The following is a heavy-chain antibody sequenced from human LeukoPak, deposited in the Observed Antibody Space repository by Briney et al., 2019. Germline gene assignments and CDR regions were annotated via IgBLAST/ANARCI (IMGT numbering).Heavy chain of an antibody. CDR2: ISWNSGSI. CDR1: GFTFDDYA. J-gene: IGHJ4*02. D-gene: IGHD6-13*01. Sequence: PGGSLRLSCAASGFTFDDYAMHWVRRAPGKGLEWVSGISWNSGSIGYADSVKGRFTISRDNAKNSLYLQMNSLRAEDTALYYCAKEMRQQLVLDYWGQGTLVTVSS. CDR3: AKEMRQQLVLDY. V-gene: IGHV3-9*01.